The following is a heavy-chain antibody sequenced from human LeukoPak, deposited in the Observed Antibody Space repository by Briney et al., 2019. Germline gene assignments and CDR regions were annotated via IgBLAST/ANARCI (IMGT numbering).Heavy chain of an antibody. CDR1: GYTFTGYY. V-gene: IGHV1-2*02. CDR2: INPNSGGT. D-gene: IGHD3-16*01. J-gene: IGHJ4*02. CDR3: ARVWGYAANLNY. Sequence: ASVKVSCKASGYTFTGYYMHWVRQAPGQGLEWMGWINPNSGGTNYAQKFQGRVTMTRDTSISTAYMELSRLRSGDTAVYYCARVWGYAANLNYWGQGTLVTVSS.